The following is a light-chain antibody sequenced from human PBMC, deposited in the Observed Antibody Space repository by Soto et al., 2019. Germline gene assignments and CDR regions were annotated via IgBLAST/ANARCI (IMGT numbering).Light chain of an antibody. V-gene: IGKV3-11*01. CDR1: QSVSTY. CDR3: QQRSNWPPTWT. Sequence: EIVLTQSPATLSLSPGERATLSCRASQSVSTYLAWYQQKPGQAPRLLIYDASTRGTGIPARFSGSGSGTDFTLTISSLEPEDFAVYYCQQRSNWPPTWTFGQGTKVEIK. CDR2: DAS. J-gene: IGKJ1*01.